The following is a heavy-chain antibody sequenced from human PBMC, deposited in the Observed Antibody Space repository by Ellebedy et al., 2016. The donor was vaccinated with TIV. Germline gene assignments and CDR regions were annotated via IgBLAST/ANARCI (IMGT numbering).Heavy chain of an antibody. CDR3: ARGGDGYIHY. Sequence: MPSETLSLTCTVPGGSICSGDYYWCWIRQPPGKGLEWIGYIYYSGNTYHNPSLKSRVTISVDTSKNQFSLKLSSVTAADTAVYYCARGGDGYIHYWGQGTLVTVSS. J-gene: IGHJ4*02. CDR2: IYYSGNT. CDR1: GGSICSGDYY. D-gene: IGHD5-24*01. V-gene: IGHV4-30-4*01.